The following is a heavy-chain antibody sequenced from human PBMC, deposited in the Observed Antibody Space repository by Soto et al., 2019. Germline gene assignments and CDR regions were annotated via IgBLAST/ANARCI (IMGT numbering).Heavy chain of an antibody. V-gene: IGHV1-69*01. Sequence: QVQLVQSGAEVKQPGSSVKVSCKTSGGAFSGSVISWVRHVPGQGLDWMGAIIPIYGSANYAQNLQGRIMITADESTSATYMALSSLRSEDTAVYYCARGTLAATGSYYYYGMDVWGQGTTVTVSS. CDR1: GGAFSGSV. J-gene: IGHJ6*02. CDR2: IIPIYGSA. CDR3: ARGTLAATGSYYYYGMDV. D-gene: IGHD6-25*01.